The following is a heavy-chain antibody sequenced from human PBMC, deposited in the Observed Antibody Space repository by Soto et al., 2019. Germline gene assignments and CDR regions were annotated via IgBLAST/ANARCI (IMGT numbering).Heavy chain of an antibody. Sequence: PSETLSLTCTVSGDSISSYYWSWIRQPPGKGLEWIGYIYYSGSTNYNPSLKSRVTISVDTSKNQFSLKLSSVTAADTAVYYCAGQEFYGSGSYYSDPTYYYYMDVWGKGTTVTVSS. V-gene: IGHV4-59*08. CDR1: GDSISSYY. CDR2: IYYSGST. D-gene: IGHD3-10*01. J-gene: IGHJ6*03. CDR3: AGQEFYGSGSYYSDPTYYYYMDV.